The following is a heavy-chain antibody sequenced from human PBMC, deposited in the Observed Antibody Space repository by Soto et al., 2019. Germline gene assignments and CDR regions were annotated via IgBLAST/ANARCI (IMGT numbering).Heavy chain of an antibody. CDR1: GFTFSSYA. Sequence: AGGSLRLSCAASGFTFSSYAMSWVRQAPGKGLEWVSAISGSGGSTYYADSVKGRFTISRDNSKNTLYLQMNSLRAEDTAVYYCAKGPRTLWFGDHALGYYGMDVWGQGTTVTVSS. CDR2: ISGSGGST. CDR3: AKGPRTLWFGDHALGYYGMDV. V-gene: IGHV3-23*01. J-gene: IGHJ6*02. D-gene: IGHD3-10*01.